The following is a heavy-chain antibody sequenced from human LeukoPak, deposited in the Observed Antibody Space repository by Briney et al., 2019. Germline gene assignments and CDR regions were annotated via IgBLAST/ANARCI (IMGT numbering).Heavy chain of an antibody. J-gene: IGHJ6*02. CDR3: AAAGDYYYYYGMDV. CDR2: ISSSSSYI. V-gene: IGHV3-21*01. Sequence: GGSLRLSCAASGFTFSSYSMNWVRQAPGKGLEWVSSISSSSSYIYYADSVKGRFTISRDNAKNSLYLQMNSLRAEDTAVYYCAAAGDYYYYYGMDVWGQGTAVTVSS. D-gene: IGHD6-13*01. CDR1: GFTFSSYS.